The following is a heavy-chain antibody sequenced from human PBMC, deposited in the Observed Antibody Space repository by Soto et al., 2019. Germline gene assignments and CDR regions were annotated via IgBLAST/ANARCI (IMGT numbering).Heavy chain of an antibody. Sequence: GGSLRLSCAASGFTFSSYAMSWVRQAPGKGLEWVSAISGSGGSTYYADSVKGRFTISRDNSKNTLYLQMNSLRAEDTAVYYCAKDFDSSGWYEATHYYCYYMDVSGKGTTVTVSS. D-gene: IGHD6-19*01. CDR3: AKDFDSSGWYEATHYYCYYMDV. J-gene: IGHJ6*03. CDR2: ISGSGGST. CDR1: GFTFSSYA. V-gene: IGHV3-23*01.